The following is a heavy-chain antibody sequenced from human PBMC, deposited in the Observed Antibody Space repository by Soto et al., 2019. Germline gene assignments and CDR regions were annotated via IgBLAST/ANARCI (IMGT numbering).Heavy chain of an antibody. J-gene: IGHJ6*02. CDR1: GYSFTSYW. CDR3: ARDSGYAPDYYYYYGMDV. V-gene: IGHV5-51*01. Sequence: LGESLKISCKGSGYSFTSYWIGWVRQMPGKGLEWVGIIYPGDSDTRYSPSFQGQVTISADKSISTAYLQWSSLKASDTAMYYCARDSGYAPDYYYYYGMDVWGQGTTVTVSS. CDR2: IYPGDSDT. D-gene: IGHD5-12*01.